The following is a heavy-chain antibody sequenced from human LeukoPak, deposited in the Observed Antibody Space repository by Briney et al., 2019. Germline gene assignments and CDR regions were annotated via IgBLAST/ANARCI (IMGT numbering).Heavy chain of an antibody. CDR1: GFTFSNYA. Sequence: GGSLRLSCAASGFTFSNYAMNWVRQAPGKGLEWVSVKGRFTISRDNSKNTLYLQMNSLRAEDTSVYYCARDYNYCSSGRCYDAFDIWGQGTMVTVSS. CDR3: ARDYNYCSSGRCYDAFDI. V-gene: IGHV3-33*08. D-gene: IGHD2-2*01. J-gene: IGHJ3*02.